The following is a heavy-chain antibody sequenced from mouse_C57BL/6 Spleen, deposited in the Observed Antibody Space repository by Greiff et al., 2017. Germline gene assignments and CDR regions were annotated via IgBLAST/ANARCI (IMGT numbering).Heavy chain of an antibody. CDR2: INPSSGYT. V-gene: IGHV1-4*01. CDR1: GYTFTSYT. D-gene: IGHD4-1*01. J-gene: IGHJ3*01. Sequence: VQLQQSGAELARPGASVKMSCKASGYTFTSYTMHWVKQRPGQGLEWIGYINPSSGYTKYNQKFKDKATLTVDKSSSTAYMQLSSLTSEDSAVYYCARGLGEGAYWGQGTLVTVSA. CDR3: ARGLGEGAY.